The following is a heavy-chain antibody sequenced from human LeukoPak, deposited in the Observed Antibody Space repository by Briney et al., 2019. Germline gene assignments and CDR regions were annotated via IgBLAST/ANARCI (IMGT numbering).Heavy chain of an antibody. Sequence: GGSLRLSCAASGFTFSSYGMSWVRQAPGKGLEWVSAISGRSGSTYYADSVKGRFTISRDNAKNSLYLQMNSLRDDDMALYYCARGNSGSYSQDWFDPWGQGTLVTVSS. CDR1: GFTFSSYG. V-gene: IGHV3-23*01. D-gene: IGHD1-26*01. CDR2: ISGRSGST. CDR3: ARGNSGSYSQDWFDP. J-gene: IGHJ5*02.